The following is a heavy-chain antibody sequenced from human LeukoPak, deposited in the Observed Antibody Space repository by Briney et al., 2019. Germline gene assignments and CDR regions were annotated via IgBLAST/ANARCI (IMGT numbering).Heavy chain of an antibody. D-gene: IGHD2-2*01. V-gene: IGHV3-64*01. Sequence: PGGSLRLSCAASGFTFSSYAMHWVRQAPGKGLEYVSAISSNGGSTYYANSVKGRFTISRDNSKNTLYLQMGSLRAEDMAVYYCARVAVFTVPAANHYYYYMDVWGKGTTVTVSS. CDR3: ARVAVFTVPAANHYYYYMDV. J-gene: IGHJ6*03. CDR1: GFTFSSYA. CDR2: ISSNGGST.